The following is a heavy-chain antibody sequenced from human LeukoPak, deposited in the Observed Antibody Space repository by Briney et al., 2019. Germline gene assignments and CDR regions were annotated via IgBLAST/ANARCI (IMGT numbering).Heavy chain of an antibody. CDR2: IYYSGST. CDR1: GGSISSSSYY. V-gene: IGHV4-39*01. D-gene: IGHD1-26*01. CDR3: ARQGSGNYLSPVNY. Sequence: SSETLSLTCTVSGGSISSSSYYWGWIRQPPGEGLEWIGTIYYSGSTYYNPSLKSRVTISVDTSKNQFSLKLSSVTAADTAVYYCARQGSGNYLSPVNYWGQGTLVTVSS. J-gene: IGHJ4*02.